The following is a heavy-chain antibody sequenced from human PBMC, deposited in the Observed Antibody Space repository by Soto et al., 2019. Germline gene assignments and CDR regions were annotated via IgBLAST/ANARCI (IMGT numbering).Heavy chain of an antibody. J-gene: IGHJ4*02. V-gene: IGHV3-15*01. CDR2: IKSKTDGGTR. CDR1: GFTFSNAW. D-gene: IGHD3-22*01. Sequence: GGSLRLSCAASGFTFSNAWVSSVRQAPGKGLEWVGRIKSKTDGGTRDYAAPVKGRFTISRDDSKNTLYLQMNSLKTEDTAVYYCTTGFDYYDSSGYPAAWGYYYFDYWGQGTLVTVSS. CDR3: TTGFDYYDSSGYPAAWGYYYFDY.